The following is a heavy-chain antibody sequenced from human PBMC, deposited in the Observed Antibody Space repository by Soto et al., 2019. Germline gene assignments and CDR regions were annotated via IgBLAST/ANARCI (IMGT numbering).Heavy chain of an antibody. V-gene: IGHV4-34*01. CDR3: ARGERRYSSGHHFDY. Sequence: PSETLSPTCALYGGSFSGYYWSWIRQPPGKGLEWIGEINHSGSTNYNPSLKSRVTISVDTSKNQFSLKLSSVTAADTAVYYCARGERRYSSGHHFDYWGQGTLVTVSS. CDR2: INHSGST. CDR1: GGSFSGYY. J-gene: IGHJ4*02. D-gene: IGHD6-19*01.